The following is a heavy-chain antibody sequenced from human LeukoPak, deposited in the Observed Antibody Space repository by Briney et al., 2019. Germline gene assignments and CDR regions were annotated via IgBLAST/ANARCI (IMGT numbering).Heavy chain of an antibody. Sequence: GGSLRLSCAASGFTVRSNYMSWVRQAPGKGLEWVSVIYSGGSTYSADSVQGRFTISRDTSKNTLYLQMNSLRAEDTAVYYCARSIPGSTWYYFDYWGQGTLVAVSS. CDR1: GFTVRSNY. D-gene: IGHD6-13*01. J-gene: IGHJ4*02. CDR3: ARSIPGSTWYYFDY. CDR2: IYSGGST. V-gene: IGHV3-66*01.